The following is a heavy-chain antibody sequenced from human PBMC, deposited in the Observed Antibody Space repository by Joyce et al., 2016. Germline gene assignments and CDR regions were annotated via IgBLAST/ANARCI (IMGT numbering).Heavy chain of an antibody. D-gene: IGHD3-10*01. V-gene: IGHV4-34*01. CDR1: GGSLSGYY. Sequence: QVQLQEWGAGLLKPSETLSLTCAVYGGSLSGYYWSWIRQAPGMGLEWIGEVNDRGRTNYKPSLKSRATTSMDTSKNQFSLRLTTVTAADTAVYFCARVRRGIILARGEMGEYLQHWGRGTVVIVSS. J-gene: IGHJ1*01. CDR3: ARVRRGIILARGEMGEYLQH. CDR2: VNDRGRT.